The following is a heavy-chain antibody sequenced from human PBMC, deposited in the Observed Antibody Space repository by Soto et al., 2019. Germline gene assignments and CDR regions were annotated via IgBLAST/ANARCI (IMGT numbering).Heavy chain of an antibody. Sequence: SLRLSCAASGFTVSSNYMSWVRQAPGKGLEWVSVIYSGGSTYYADSVKGRFTIPRDNSKNTLYLQMNSLRAEDTAVYYCARGAALGGIAAAGSFDYWGQGTLVTVSS. J-gene: IGHJ4*02. D-gene: IGHD6-13*01. V-gene: IGHV3-53*01. CDR1: GFTVSSNY. CDR3: ARGAALGGIAAAGSFDY. CDR2: IYSGGST.